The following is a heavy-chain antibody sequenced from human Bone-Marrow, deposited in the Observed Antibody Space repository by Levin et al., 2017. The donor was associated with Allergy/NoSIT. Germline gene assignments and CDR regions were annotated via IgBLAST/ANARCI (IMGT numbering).Heavy chain of an antibody. V-gene: IGHV4-4*08. Sequence: SETLSLNCTVSGGSLSSFYWSWIRQPPGKELEWIAYIYASGSANYNPSLKSRVTISVDTSKNQFSLKVTSVTAADTAVYFCARSGLTTPIHTAFEIWGQGTVVTVSS. CDR1: GGSLSSFY. D-gene: IGHD4-11*01. J-gene: IGHJ3*02. CDR3: ARSGLTTPIHTAFEI. CDR2: IYASGSA.